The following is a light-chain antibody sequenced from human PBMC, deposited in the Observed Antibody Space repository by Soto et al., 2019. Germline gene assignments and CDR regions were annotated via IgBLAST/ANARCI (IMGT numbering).Light chain of an antibody. Sequence: QSVLTQPASVSGSPGQSITISCTGTSSDVGNYNLVSWYQLHPGKAPKLMIYEVTKRPSGISNRFSGSKSGNTASLTISGLQAEDEADYYCCSYAGSSTVLFGGGTQLTVL. J-gene: IGLJ2*01. CDR3: CSYAGSSTVL. CDR1: SSDVGNYNL. CDR2: EVT. V-gene: IGLV2-23*02.